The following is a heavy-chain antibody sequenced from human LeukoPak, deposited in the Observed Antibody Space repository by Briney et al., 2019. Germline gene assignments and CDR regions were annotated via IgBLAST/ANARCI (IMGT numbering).Heavy chain of an antibody. Sequence: AGGSLRLSCAASGNYWMHWVRQAPGKGLEWVAVIWYDGSNKYYADSVKGRFTISRDNSKNTLYLQMNSLRAEDTAVYYCARDMEEVSNWGQGTLVTVSS. CDR3: ARDMEEVSN. V-gene: IGHV3-33*08. D-gene: IGHD3-3*02. CDR2: IWYDGSNK. CDR1: GNYW. J-gene: IGHJ4*02.